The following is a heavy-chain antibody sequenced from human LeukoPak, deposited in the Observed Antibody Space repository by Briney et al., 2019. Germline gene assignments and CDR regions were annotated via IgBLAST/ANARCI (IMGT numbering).Heavy chain of an antibody. Sequence: SVKVSCKASGGTFSSYAISWVRQAPGQGLEWMGGIIPIFGTANYAQKFQGRVTITADESTSTAYMELSSLRSEDTAVYYCASPYGDNPAAYYFDYWGQGTLVTVSS. J-gene: IGHJ4*02. CDR3: ASPYGDNPAAYYFDY. CDR2: IIPIFGTA. CDR1: GGTFSSYA. D-gene: IGHD4-23*01. V-gene: IGHV1-69*01.